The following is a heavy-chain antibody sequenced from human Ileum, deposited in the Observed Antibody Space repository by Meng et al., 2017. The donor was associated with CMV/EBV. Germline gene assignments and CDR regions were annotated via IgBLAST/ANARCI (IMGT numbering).Heavy chain of an antibody. J-gene: IGHJ4*02. CDR2: IKKDGSER. CDR3: AGEVGVRDFGS. D-gene: IGHD3-3*01. V-gene: IGHV3-7*01. CDR1: GFTSTCYW. Sequence: GESLKISCAVSGFTSTCYWMSWFRQAPGRGLEWVANIKKDGSERNYVESVKGRFTISSDNAENSVLLQMNSLRAEDTAVYYCAGEVGVRDFGSWGQGTLVTVSS.